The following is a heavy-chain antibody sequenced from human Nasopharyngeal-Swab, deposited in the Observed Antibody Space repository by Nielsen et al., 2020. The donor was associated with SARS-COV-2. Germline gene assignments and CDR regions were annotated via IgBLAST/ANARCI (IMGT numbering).Heavy chain of an antibody. V-gene: IGHV4-34*01. CDR1: GGSFSGYY. CDR3: ARVTRLGELSFPGFYYYYYYMDV. CDR2: INHSGST. Sequence: SETLSLTCAVYGGSFSGYYWSWIRQPPGKGLEWIGEINHSGSTNYNPSLKSRVTISVDTSKNQFSLKLTSVTAADTAVYYCARVTRLGELSFPGFYYYYYYMDVWGKGTTVTVSS. J-gene: IGHJ6*03. D-gene: IGHD3-16*02.